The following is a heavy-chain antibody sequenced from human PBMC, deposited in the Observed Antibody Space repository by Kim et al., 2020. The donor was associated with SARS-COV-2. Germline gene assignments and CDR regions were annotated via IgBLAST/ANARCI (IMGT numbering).Heavy chain of an antibody. CDR2: ISWNSGDI. J-gene: IGHJ3*02. Sequence: GGSLRLSCAASGFTFDDYAMHWVRQAPGKGLEWVSGISWNSGDIGYADSVKGRFTISRDNAQNSLHLQMNSLRAEDTAVYYCTKGYCTDGYCRNAFDIWG. V-gene: IGHV3-9*01. CDR1: GFTFDDYA. CDR3: TKGYCTDGYCRNAFDI. D-gene: IGHD2-8*01.